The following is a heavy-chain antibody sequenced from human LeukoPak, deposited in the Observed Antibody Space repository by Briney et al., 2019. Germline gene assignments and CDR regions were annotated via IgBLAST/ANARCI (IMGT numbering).Heavy chain of an antibody. CDR3: ARDCSSTSCFDY. CDR2: INPNSGGT. Sequence: ASVKVSCKASGYTFTGYYMHWVRQAPGQGLEWMGWINPNSGGTNYAQKFQGRVTMTRDTSISTAYMELSRLRSDDTAVYYCARDCSSTSCFDYWGQGTLVTVSS. D-gene: IGHD2-2*01. J-gene: IGHJ4*02. CDR1: GYTFTGYY. V-gene: IGHV1-2*02.